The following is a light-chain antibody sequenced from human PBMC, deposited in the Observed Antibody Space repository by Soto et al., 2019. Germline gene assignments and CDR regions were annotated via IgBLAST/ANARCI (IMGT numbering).Light chain of an antibody. J-gene: IGKJ5*01. CDR1: QSINTY. V-gene: IGKV1-39*01. CDR3: QQTFSPPSIT. CDR2: AAS. Sequence: DSQMTQTPSSMSASVGDRVTITCRASQSINTYLNWYQQEAGKDPKLPIYAASTLQDGVPLRFRGRGSGSDFTLTISSLQPEEFATYYCQQTFSPPSITFGQGTRLDI.